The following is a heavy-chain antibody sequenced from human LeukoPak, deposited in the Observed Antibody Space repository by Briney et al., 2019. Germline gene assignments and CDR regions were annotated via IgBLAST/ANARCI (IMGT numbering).Heavy chain of an antibody. V-gene: IGHV5-10-1*01. CDR3: ARLAGEYSSAWFFDY. D-gene: IGHD6-13*01. Sequence: GEPLKISCTVSGYPFTSNWITWVRQMPGKGLEWMGRIDPSDSYTSYSPSFQGHVSMSVDQSTSTAYLQWVSLKDSDTATYYCARLAGEYSSAWFFDYWGQGTLVTVSS. J-gene: IGHJ4*02. CDR1: GYPFTSNW. CDR2: IDPSDSYT.